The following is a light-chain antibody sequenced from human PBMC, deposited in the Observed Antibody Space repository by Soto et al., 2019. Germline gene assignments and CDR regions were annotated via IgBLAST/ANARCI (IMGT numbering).Light chain of an antibody. CDR1: QSVSSSY. J-gene: IGKJ1*01. CDR2: GAS. CDR3: QQYGSSHPT. Sequence: EIVLTQSPGTLSLSPGERATLSCRASQSVSSSYLAWYQQKPGQAPRLLIYGASSRATGIPDRFSGSGSGTDFTLTISSLEPEDFTVYSCQQYGSSHPTFGQGTKVHI. V-gene: IGKV3-20*01.